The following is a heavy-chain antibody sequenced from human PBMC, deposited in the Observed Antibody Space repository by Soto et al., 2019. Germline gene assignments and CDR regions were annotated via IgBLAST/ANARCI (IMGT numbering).Heavy chain of an antibody. CDR3: TLRDY. CDR1: GFTFTNAW. V-gene: IGHV3-15*07. J-gene: IGHJ4*02. D-gene: IGHD5-12*01. CDR2: IKSKTDGGTI. Sequence: EVQLVESGGALVKPGGSLRLSCVGSGFTFTNAWMTWVRQAPGKGLEWVGRIKSKTDGGTIDYAAPVKDRFIISRDDSKNMVYLEMNSLKTEDTAVYFCTLRDYRGQGTLVTVAS.